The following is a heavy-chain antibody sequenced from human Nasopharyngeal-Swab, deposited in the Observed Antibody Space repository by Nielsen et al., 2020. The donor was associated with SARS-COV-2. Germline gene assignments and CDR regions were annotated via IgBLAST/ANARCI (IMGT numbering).Heavy chain of an antibody. CDR2: IKQDGSEK. V-gene: IGHV3-7*01. Sequence: GESLTISCAASGFTFSSYWMSWVSQAPGKGLEWVANIKQDGSEKYYVDSVKGRFAISRDNAKNSLYLQMNSLRAEDTAVYYCARDRDYAGAFDIWGQGTMVTVSS. CDR3: ARDRDYAGAFDI. J-gene: IGHJ3*02. D-gene: IGHD2-2*01. CDR1: GFTFSSYW.